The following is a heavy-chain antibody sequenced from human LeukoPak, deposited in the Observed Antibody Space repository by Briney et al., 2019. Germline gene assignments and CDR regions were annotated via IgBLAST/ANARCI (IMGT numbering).Heavy chain of an antibody. V-gene: IGHV4-30-4*02. Sequence: PSETLSLTCTVSGGSISSGDYYWSWIRQPPGKGLEWIGYIYYSGSTYYNPSLKSRVTISVDTSKNQFSLKLSSVTAADTAVYYCASRGISGYDEIDYWGQGTLVTVSS. D-gene: IGHD5-12*01. J-gene: IGHJ4*02. CDR3: ASRGISGYDEIDY. CDR1: GGSISSGDYY. CDR2: IYYSGST.